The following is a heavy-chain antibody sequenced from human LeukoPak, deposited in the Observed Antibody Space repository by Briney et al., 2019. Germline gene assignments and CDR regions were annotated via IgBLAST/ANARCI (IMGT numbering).Heavy chain of an antibody. D-gene: IGHD1-26*01. CDR2: INHSGST. CDR1: GGSFSGYY. J-gene: IGHJ4*02. CDR3: ARGTHDTQNKPVGATDFDY. V-gene: IGHV4-34*01. Sequence: SETLSLTCAVYGGSFSGYYWSWIRQPPGKGLEGIGEINHSGSTNYNPSLKSRVTISVDTSKNQFSLKLSSVTAADTAVYYCARGTHDTQNKPVGATDFDYWGQGTLVTVSS.